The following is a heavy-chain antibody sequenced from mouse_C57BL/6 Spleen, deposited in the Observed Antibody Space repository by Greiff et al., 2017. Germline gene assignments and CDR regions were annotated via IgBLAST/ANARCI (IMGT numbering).Heavy chain of an antibody. V-gene: IGHV1-81*01. D-gene: IGHD2-4*01. J-gene: IGHJ4*01. CDR2: IYPRSGNT. CDR1: GYTFTSYG. CDR3: SRLAYDYDGRNYYAMDY. Sequence: QVQLQQSGAELARPGASVKLSCKASGYTFTSYGISWVKQRTGQGLEWIGEIYPRSGNTYYNEKFKGKATLTADKSSSTAYMELRSLTSEDSAVYFCSRLAYDYDGRNYYAMDYWGQGTSVTVSS.